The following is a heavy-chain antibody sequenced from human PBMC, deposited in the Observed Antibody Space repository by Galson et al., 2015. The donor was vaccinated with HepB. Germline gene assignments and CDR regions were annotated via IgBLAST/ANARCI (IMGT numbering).Heavy chain of an antibody. CDR3: AKDAGTMIESNYYGMDV. CDR1: GYIFTNYG. Sequence: SVKVSCKVSGYIFTNYGISWVRQAPGQGLEWMGWISAYNGNTNYAQKLQGRVTMTTDTFTSTAYMELRSLRSDDTAVYYCAKDAGTMIESNYYGMDVWGQGTTVTVSS. D-gene: IGHD3-22*01. V-gene: IGHV1-18*04. J-gene: IGHJ6*02. CDR2: ISAYNGNT.